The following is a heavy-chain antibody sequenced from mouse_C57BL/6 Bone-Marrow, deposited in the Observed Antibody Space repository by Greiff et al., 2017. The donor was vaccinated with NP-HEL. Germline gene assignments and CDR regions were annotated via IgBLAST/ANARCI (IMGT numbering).Heavy chain of an antibody. CDR3: AREEYGSSYPAWFAY. J-gene: IGHJ3*01. D-gene: IGHD1-1*01. CDR1: GYSITSGYY. V-gene: IGHV3-6*01. Sequence: DVQLVESGPGLVKPSQSLSLTCSVTGYSITSGYYWNWIRQFPGNKLEWMGYISYDGSNNYNPSLKNRISITRDTSKNQFFLKLNSVTTEDTATYYCAREEYGSSYPAWFAYWGQGTLVTVSA. CDR2: ISYDGSN.